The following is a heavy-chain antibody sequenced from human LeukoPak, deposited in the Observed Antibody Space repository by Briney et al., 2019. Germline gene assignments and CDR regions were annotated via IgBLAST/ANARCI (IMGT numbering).Heavy chain of an antibody. CDR1: GYTFTGYY. V-gene: IGHV1-2*06. CDR3: ARGPITIFGVVILHDY. J-gene: IGHJ4*02. CDR2: INPNSGGT. D-gene: IGHD3-3*01. Sequence: ASVKVSCKASGYTFTGYYMHWVGQAPGQGLEWMGRINPNSGGTNYAQKFQGRVTMTRDTSISTAYMELSRLRSDDTAVYYCARGPITIFGVVILHDYWGQGTLVTVSS.